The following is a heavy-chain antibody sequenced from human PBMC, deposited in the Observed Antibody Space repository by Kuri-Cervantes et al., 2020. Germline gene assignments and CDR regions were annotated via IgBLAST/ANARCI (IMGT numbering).Heavy chain of an antibody. CDR1: GFTLSSYA. CDR2: IIPIFGTA. CDR3: ARGAAMDPNYYYGMDV. J-gene: IGHJ6*02. V-gene: IGHV1-69*01. D-gene: IGHD5-18*01. Sequence: GGSLRLSCAASGFTLSSYAISWVRQAPGQGLEWMGGIIPIFGTANYAQKFQGRVTITADESTSTAYMELSSLRSEDTAVYYCARGAAMDPNYYYGMDVWGQGTTVTVSS.